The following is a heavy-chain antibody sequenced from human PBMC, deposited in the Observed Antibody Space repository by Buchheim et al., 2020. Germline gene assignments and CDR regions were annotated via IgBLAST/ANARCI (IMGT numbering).Heavy chain of an antibody. Sequence: VQLLESGGGLVQPGGSLRLSCAASGFTFSSYAMSWVRQAPGKGLEWVAVISYDGSNKYYADSVKGRFTISRDNSKNTLYLQMNSLRAEDTAVYYCAKDRAGIFDYWGQGTL. V-gene: IGHV3-30*18. J-gene: IGHJ4*02. CDR2: ISYDGSNK. CDR1: GFTFSSYA. D-gene: IGHD3-10*01. CDR3: AKDRAGIFDY.